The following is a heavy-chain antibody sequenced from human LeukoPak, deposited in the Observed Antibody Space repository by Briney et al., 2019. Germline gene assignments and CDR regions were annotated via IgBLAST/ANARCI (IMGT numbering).Heavy chain of an antibody. Sequence: PGESLKISCKGSGYSFTSYWIGWVRQMPGKGLEWMGIIYPGDSDTRYSPSFQGQVTISADKSISTAYLQWSSLKASDTAMYYCAAGYSSSWSMDAFDIWGQGTMVTVSS. J-gene: IGHJ3*02. D-gene: IGHD6-13*01. CDR2: IYPGDSDT. CDR1: GYSFTSYW. CDR3: AAGYSSSWSMDAFDI. V-gene: IGHV5-51*01.